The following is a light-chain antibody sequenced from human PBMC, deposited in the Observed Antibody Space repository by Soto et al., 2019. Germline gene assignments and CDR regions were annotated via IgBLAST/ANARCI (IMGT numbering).Light chain of an antibody. Sequence: QLVLTQSPSASASLGASVKLTCTLRSGHSRYAIAWHQQQPEKGPRYLMKLNSDGSHTKGDGIPDRFSGSSSGAERYLTISTLQSEDEADYYCQTWDTGIRVFGGGTQLTVL. CDR1: SGHSRYA. CDR3: QTWDTGIRV. J-gene: IGLJ2*01. V-gene: IGLV4-69*01. CDR2: LNSDGSH.